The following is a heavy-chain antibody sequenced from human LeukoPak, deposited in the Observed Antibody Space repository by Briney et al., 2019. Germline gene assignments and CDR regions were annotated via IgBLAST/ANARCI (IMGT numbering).Heavy chain of an antibody. D-gene: IGHD3-16*01. CDR2: ISYDGTNK. CDR1: GFSFSSYV. J-gene: IGHJ6*03. Sequence: VGSLRLSCAASGFSFSSYVMRWVRQAPGKGVEWLGVISYDGTNKYYADSVKSRFTISRDNSKNTLYLQLNSLRDEDTAVYYCARDQGSLPVWFYYYMDVWGSGTTVTVSS. CDR3: ARDQGSLPVWFYYYMDV. V-gene: IGHV3-30*01.